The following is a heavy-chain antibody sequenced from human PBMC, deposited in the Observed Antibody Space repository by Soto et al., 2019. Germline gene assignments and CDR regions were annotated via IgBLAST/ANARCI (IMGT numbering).Heavy chain of an antibody. J-gene: IGHJ4*02. D-gene: IGHD1-26*01. CDR3: ARQVGNYFEY. V-gene: IGHV4-59*08. Sequence: QVQLQESGPGLVKPSETLSLTCTVSGGSISSYHWSWIRQPPGKGLEWIGYIYYSGGTNYNPSLKSRVTISVDTSKNQFSLKPSSVTAADTAVYYCARQVGNYFEYWGQGTLVTVSS. CDR1: GGSISSYH. CDR2: IYYSGGT.